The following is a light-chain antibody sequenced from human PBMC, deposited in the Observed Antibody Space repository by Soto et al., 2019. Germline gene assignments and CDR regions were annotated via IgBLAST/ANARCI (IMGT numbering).Light chain of an antibody. V-gene: IGKV3-20*01. CDR2: GSS. CDR3: QQYGSSPRT. Sequence: EIVLTQSPGILSLSAGERATLSCRASQSISSTYLAWYQQKPGQAPRLLFYGSSSRATGIPDRFSGSGSGTEFTLTISRLAPEDFAVFYCQQYGSSPRTFGQGTKVEIK. J-gene: IGKJ1*01. CDR1: QSISSTY.